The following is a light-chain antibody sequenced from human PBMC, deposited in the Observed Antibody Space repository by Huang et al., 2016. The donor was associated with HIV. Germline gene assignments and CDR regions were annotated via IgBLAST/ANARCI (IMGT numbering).Light chain of an antibody. V-gene: IGKV3-15*01. J-gene: IGKJ5*01. CDR3: QQYDNWPPAIT. CDR1: QTISSN. Sequence: EIVMTQSPGTLSVSPGERATLSCRASQTISSNLAWYQQKPGQAPRLLIYDASTRANNIPARFSGSGSGTEFTLTITSLQSEDSAVYYCQQYDNWPPAITFGQGTRLEMK. CDR2: DAS.